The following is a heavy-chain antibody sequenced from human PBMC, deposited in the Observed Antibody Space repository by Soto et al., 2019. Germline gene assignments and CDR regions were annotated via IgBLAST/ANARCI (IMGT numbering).Heavy chain of an antibody. CDR1: GFTFSSYW. D-gene: IGHD4-17*01. V-gene: IGHV3-74*01. CDR2: INTDGSST. CDR3: ARDTISYGANPLFDY. J-gene: IGHJ4*02. Sequence: EVQLVESGGDIVQPGGSLRLSCAASGFTFSSYWMHWVRQAPGKGLGWVSRINTDGSSTIYADSVKGRFTISRDNAKNTLYLQRNSLRAEDTAVYYCARDTISYGANPLFDYWGQGILVTVSS.